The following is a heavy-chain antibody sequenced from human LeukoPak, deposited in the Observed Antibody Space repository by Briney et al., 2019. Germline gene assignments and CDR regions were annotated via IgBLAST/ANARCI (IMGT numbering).Heavy chain of an antibody. CDR1: GYTFTSYG. CDR2: ISAYNGNT. Sequence: GASVKVSCKASGYTFTSYGISWVRQAPGQGLEWMGWISAYNGNTNCAQKLQGRVTMTTDTSTSTAYMELRSLRSDDTAVYYCARTSYDSSGYSDAFDIWGQGTMVTVSS. D-gene: IGHD3-22*01. CDR3: ARTSYDSSGYSDAFDI. V-gene: IGHV1-18*01. J-gene: IGHJ3*02.